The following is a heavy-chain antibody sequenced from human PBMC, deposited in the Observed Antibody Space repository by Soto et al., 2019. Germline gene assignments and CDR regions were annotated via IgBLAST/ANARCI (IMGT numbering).Heavy chain of an antibody. CDR1: GGSISSGNYY. Sequence: QVQLQESGPGLVKPSQTLSLTCTVSGGSISSGNYYWSWIRQPPGKGLEWIGFISYSGSTYYSTSLQSRVTISVATSNRQFSLHLSFVTAADTAVYYCATLGTPATGLYFFDYWGQGSLVTVSS. J-gene: IGHJ4*02. D-gene: IGHD2-15*01. CDR2: ISYSGST. CDR3: ATLGTPATGLYFFDY. V-gene: IGHV4-30-4*01.